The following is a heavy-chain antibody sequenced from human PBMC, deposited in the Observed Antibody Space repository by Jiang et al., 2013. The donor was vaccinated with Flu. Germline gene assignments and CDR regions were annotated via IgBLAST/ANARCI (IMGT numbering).Heavy chain of an antibody. D-gene: IGHD3-22*01. J-gene: IGHJ4*02. CDR3: ASALYYYDSSPLGFDY. Sequence: VKKPGESLKISCKGSGYSFTSYWIGWVRQMPGKGLEWMGIVWPGDSDTRYSPSFQGQVTISADKSIRTAYLQWGSLKASDTAMYYCASALYYYDSSPLGFDYWGQGTLVTVSS. V-gene: IGHV5-51*01. CDR1: GYSFTSYW. CDR2: VWPGDSDT.